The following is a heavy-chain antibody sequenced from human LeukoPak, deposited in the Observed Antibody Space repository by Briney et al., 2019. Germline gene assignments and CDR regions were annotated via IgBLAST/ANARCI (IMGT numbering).Heavy chain of an antibody. D-gene: IGHD3-10*01. CDR2: VSYDGSNK. J-gene: IGHJ3*02. Sequence: GRSLRLSCAASGFTFSSYAMHWVRQAPGKGLEWVAVVSYDGSNKYYADSVKGRFTISRDNSKNTLYLQMNSLRAEDTAVYYCARVGYYGSGSYYEAFVIWGRGTMVTVSS. CDR1: GFTFSSYA. CDR3: ARVGYYGSGSYYEAFVI. V-gene: IGHV3-30-3*01.